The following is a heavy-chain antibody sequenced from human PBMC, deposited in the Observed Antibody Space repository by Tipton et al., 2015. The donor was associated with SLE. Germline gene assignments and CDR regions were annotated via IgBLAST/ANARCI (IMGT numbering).Heavy chain of an antibody. J-gene: IGHJ5*02. V-gene: IGHV3-30*02. D-gene: IGHD1-20*01. CDR2: IRYDGSNK. CDR1: GFTFSSYG. CDR3: ARVGITGDGEWFDP. Sequence: GSLRLSCAASGFTFSSYGMHWVRQAPGKGLEWVAFIRYDGSNKYYADSVKGRFTISRDNSKNTLYLQMNSLRAEDTAVYYCARVGITGDGEWFDPWGQGTLVTVSS.